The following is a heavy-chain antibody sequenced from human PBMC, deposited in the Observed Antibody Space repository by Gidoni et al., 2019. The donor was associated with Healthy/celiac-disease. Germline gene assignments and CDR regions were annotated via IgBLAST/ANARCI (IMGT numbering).Heavy chain of an antibody. D-gene: IGHD6-13*01. CDR3: ARDPIAAAGTYYGMDV. V-gene: IGHV3-21*01. J-gene: IGHJ6*02. Sequence: EVQLVESGGGLVKPGGSLRLSCAASGFTFSSYSMNWVRQAPGKGLEWVSSISSSSSYIYYADSVKGRFTISRDNAKNSLYLQMNSLRAEDTAVYYCARDPIAAAGTYYGMDVWGQGTTVTVSS. CDR2: ISSSSSYI. CDR1: GFTFSSYS.